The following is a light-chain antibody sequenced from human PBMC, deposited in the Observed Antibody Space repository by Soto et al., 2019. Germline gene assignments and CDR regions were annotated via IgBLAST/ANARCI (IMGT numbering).Light chain of an antibody. CDR3: SSYTSSSTVV. Sequence: QSVLTQPASVSGSPGQSITISCTGTSSDVGGYNYVSWYQQYPGKAPKLMIYEVSNRPSGVSNRFSGSKSGYTASLTISGLQAEDEADYYCSSYTSSSTVVFGGGTKLTVL. J-gene: IGLJ3*02. V-gene: IGLV2-14*01. CDR1: SSDVGGYNY. CDR2: EVS.